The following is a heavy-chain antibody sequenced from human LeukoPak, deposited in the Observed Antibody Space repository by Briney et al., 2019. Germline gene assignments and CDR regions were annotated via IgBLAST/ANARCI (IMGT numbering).Heavy chain of an antibody. CDR2: ISAYNCNT. V-gene: IGHV1-18*01. D-gene: IGHD2-15*01. CDR1: GYTFTSYG. Sequence: ASVKVSCKASGYTFTSYGISWVRQAPGQGLEWMGWISAYNCNTNYAQKLHGRVTMTTDTSTSTAYLELRSLRSGGTVVYYCARDRLYCSGGSCYSSWFDPWGQGTLVTVSS. J-gene: IGHJ5*02. CDR3: ARDRLYCSGGSCYSSWFDP.